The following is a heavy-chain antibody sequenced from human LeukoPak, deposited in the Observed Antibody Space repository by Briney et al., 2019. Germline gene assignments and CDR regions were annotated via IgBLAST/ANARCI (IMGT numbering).Heavy chain of an antibody. CDR3: ARDYRALAFDV. V-gene: IGHV1-18*01. CDR1: GYTFTSYG. Sequence: GASVKVSCKTSGYTFTSYGISWVRQAPGRGLEWMGWTSAYNGNTNHAQKFQGRVTMTTDTSTSTAYMELRSLRSDDTAVYYCARDYRALAFDVWGRGTLVTVSS. J-gene: IGHJ2*01. D-gene: IGHD3-16*02. CDR2: TSAYNGNT.